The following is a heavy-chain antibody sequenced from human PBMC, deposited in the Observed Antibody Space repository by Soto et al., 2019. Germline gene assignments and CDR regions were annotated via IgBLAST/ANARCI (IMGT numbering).Heavy chain of an antibody. D-gene: IGHD2-15*01. CDR3: ARDCSRAACPPHTRDY. CDR1: GFSLSDYW. V-gene: IGHV3-7*01. Sequence: EVQLVESGGGLVQPGGSLRLSCAASGFSLSDYWMSWVRQSPGKGLEWVANINQDESEKYFMDSVTGRFAISRDNAKNSLYLQMNRLRAEDTAVYYCARDCSRAACPPHTRDYWGPGTLVTVSS. J-gene: IGHJ4*02. CDR2: INQDESEK.